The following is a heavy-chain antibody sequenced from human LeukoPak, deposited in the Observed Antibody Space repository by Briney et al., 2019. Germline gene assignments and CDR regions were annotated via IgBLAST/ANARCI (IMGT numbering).Heavy chain of an antibody. CDR1: GFSFSSYA. CDR2: TSASGGRT. Sequence: GGSLRLSCAASGFSFSSYAMSWVRQAPGKGLEWVSATSASGGRTYYTDSVKGRFTISRDNSKNTLYLQMNSLRAEDTAIYYCAKDRIPTSGWESDYWGQGTLVTVSS. V-gene: IGHV3-23*01. J-gene: IGHJ4*02. D-gene: IGHD3-22*01. CDR3: AKDRIPTSGWESDY.